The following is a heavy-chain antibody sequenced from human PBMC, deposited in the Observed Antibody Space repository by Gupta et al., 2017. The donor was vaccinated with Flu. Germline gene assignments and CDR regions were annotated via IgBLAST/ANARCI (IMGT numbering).Heavy chain of an antibody. CDR3: ARVRYQLLMSP. CDR2: INYGGST. J-gene: IGHJ5*02. Sequence: GLEWIGEINYGGSTIYNPSLKSRITISVDTSKNQFSLNLRSVTAADTAMYYCARVRYQLLMSPWGQGTQVTVSS. D-gene: IGHD2-8*01. V-gene: IGHV4-34*01.